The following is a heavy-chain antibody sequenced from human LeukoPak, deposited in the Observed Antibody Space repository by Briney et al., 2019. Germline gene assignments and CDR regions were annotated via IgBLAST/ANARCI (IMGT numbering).Heavy chain of an antibody. CDR3: ARGLRSSSWYGGGYFDY. CDR1: GGSFSGYY. CDR2: INHSGST. D-gene: IGHD6-13*01. Sequence: SETLSLTCAVYGGSFSGYYWSWIRQPPGKGLEWIGEINHSGSTNYNPSLKSRVTISVDTSKNQFSLELSSVTAADTAVYYCARGLRSSSWYGGGYFDYWGQGTLVTVSS. J-gene: IGHJ4*02. V-gene: IGHV4-34*01.